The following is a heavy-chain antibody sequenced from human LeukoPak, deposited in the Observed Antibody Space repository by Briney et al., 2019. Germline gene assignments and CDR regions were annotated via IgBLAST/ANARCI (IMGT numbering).Heavy chain of an antibody. CDR1: GLTFNNYA. Sequence: PGGSLRLSCAISGLTFNNYAMSWVRQAPGKGLEWVSGISGRGASKYYADSVKGRFTISRDNSKNTLYLQMNSLRAEDTAVYYCAKQTKSRYYFDYWGQGTLVTVSS. CDR3: AKQTKSRYYFDY. J-gene: IGHJ4*02. CDR2: ISGRGASK. D-gene: IGHD6-13*01. V-gene: IGHV3-23*01.